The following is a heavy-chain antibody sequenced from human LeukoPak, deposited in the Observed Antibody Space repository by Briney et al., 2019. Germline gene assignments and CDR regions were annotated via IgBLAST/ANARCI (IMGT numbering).Heavy chain of an antibody. CDR3: ARADIVIVAAASPYYYGMDV. CDR2: IIPILETA. J-gene: IGHJ6*02. Sequence: ASVMVSCKSSGGTFSSYAISWVRQAPGQGLEWMGGIIPILETANYAQKFQGRVTITADESTSTAYMELSRLRSEDTAMYFCARADIVIVAAASPYYYGMDVWGQGTTVTVSS. CDR1: GGTFSSYA. D-gene: IGHD2-2*01. V-gene: IGHV1-69*13.